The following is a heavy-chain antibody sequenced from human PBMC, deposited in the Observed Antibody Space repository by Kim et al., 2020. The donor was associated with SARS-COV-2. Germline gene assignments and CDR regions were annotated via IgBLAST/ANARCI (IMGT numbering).Heavy chain of an antibody. CDR2: IYYSGST. J-gene: IGHJ6*02. CDR3: ARLGWLRLANYYYGMDV. Sequence: SETLSLTCTVSGGSISSSSYYWGWIRQPPGKGLEWIGSIYYSGSTYYNPSLKSRVTISVDTSKNQFSLKLSSVTAADTAVYYCARLGWLRLANYYYGMDVWGQGTTVTVSS. V-gene: IGHV4-39*01. CDR1: GGSISSSSYY. D-gene: IGHD5-12*01.